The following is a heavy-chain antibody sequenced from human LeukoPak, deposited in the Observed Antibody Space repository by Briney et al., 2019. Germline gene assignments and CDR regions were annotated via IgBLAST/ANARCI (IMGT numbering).Heavy chain of an antibody. V-gene: IGHV1-69*05. CDR1: GGTLSSYA. J-gene: IGHJ4*02. CDR2: IIPIFGTA. Sequence: SVKVSCKASGGTLSSYAISWVRQAPGQGLEWMGRIIPIFGTANYAQKFQGRVTITTDESTSTAYMELSSLRSEDTAVYYCARGHDVYSSGWYKFGYWGQGTLVTVSS. CDR3: ARGHDVYSSGWYKFGY. D-gene: IGHD6-19*01.